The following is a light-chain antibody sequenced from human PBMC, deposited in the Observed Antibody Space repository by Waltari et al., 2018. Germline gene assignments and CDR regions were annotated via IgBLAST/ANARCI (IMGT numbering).Light chain of an antibody. CDR3: QHYVRLPVT. J-gene: IGKJ1*01. Sequence: EIVLTQSPGTLSLSPGERATLSCWASQSGGRALAWYQQKRGQAPRLLIYGASTRASGSPDRFSGSGSGTDFSLTINRLEPEDFAVYYCQHYVRLPVTFGQGTKVEIK. CDR1: QSGGRA. V-gene: IGKV3-20*01. CDR2: GAS.